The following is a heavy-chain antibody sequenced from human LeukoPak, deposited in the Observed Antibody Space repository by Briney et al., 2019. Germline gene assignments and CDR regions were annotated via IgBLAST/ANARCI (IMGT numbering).Heavy chain of an antibody. CDR2: IRDDGSDS. J-gene: IGHJ4*02. Sequence: PGGSPRLSCVGSGFTFSAYWMTWVRQAPGKGLEWVANIRDDGSDSYYVGSVKGRFTISRDNAKNSLYLQMNSLRAEDTAVYYCARDDRNSYYDYWGQGTLVTVSS. CDR1: GFTFSAYW. V-gene: IGHV3-7*01. D-gene: IGHD2-21*01. CDR3: ARDDRNSYYDY.